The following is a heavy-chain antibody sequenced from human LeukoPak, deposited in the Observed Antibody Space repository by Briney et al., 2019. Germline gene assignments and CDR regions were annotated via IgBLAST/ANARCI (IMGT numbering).Heavy chain of an antibody. V-gene: IGHV4-31*03. CDR2: IYYSGST. Sequence: SEALSVTCTVSGGSISSGGYYWSWIRQHPGKGLEWIGYIYYSGSTYYNPSLRSRVTISVDTSKNQFSLKLSSVTAADTAVYYCARVAEGYGSSWYPLTGYFDYWGHGNLVSVSS. D-gene: IGHD6-13*01. J-gene: IGHJ4*01. CDR1: GGSISSGGYY. CDR3: ARVAEGYGSSWYPLTGYFDY.